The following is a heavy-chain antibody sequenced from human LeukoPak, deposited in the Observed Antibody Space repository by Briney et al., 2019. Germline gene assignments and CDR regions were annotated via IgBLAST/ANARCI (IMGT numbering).Heavy chain of an antibody. J-gene: IGHJ4*02. CDR2: ISGDGGST. CDR1: GFTFDDYA. V-gene: IGHV3-43*02. Sequence: GGSLRLSCAASGFTFDDYAMHWVRQAPGKGLEWVSLISGDGGSTYYADSVKGRFTISRDNSKNSLYLQMNSLRTEDTALYYCAKDMYDSSGYLFDYWGQGTLVTASS. CDR3: AKDMYDSSGYLFDY. D-gene: IGHD3-22*01.